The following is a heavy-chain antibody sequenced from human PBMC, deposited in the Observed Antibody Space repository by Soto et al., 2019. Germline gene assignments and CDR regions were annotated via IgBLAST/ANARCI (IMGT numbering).Heavy chain of an antibody. J-gene: IGHJ3*02. D-gene: IGHD6-19*01. CDR1: GGSFSSYA. CDR3: ARAGPVAGNHAFDI. Sequence: QVQLVQSGAEVKKPGSSVKVSCKASGGSFSSYAISWVRQAPVQGLEWMGGIIPIFGTATYAQKFQGRVTIIADKCTSTAYMELSSLRSEDTAVYYCARAGPVAGNHAFDIWGQGTLVTVSS. V-gene: IGHV1-69*06. CDR2: IIPIFGTA.